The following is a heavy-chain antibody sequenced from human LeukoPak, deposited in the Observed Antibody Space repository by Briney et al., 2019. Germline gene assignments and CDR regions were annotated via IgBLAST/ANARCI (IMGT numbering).Heavy chain of an antibody. V-gene: IGHV4-31*03. Sequence: SETLSLTCTVSGGSISSGGYYWSWIRQHPGKGLEWIGYIYYSGSTYYNPSLKSRVTISVDTSKNQFSLKLSSVTAADTAVYYCARAPQSPFLEWLLPYYYYGMDVWGQGTTVTVSS. D-gene: IGHD3-3*02. CDR1: GGSISSGGYY. J-gene: IGHJ6*02. CDR3: ARAPQSPFLEWLLPYYYYGMDV. CDR2: IYYSGST.